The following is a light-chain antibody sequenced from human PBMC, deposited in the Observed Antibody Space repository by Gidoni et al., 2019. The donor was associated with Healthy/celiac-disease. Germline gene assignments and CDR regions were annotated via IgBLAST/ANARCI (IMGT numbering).Light chain of an antibody. CDR1: QRVSSN. Sequence: IVMTQSPATLPVSPGERASLSCRASQRVSSNLAWYQQKPGQAPRLLIYGASTRATGIPARFSGSGSGTEFTLTISSLQSEDFAVYYCQQYNNWFLTFGGGTKVEIK. J-gene: IGKJ4*01. V-gene: IGKV3-15*01. CDR3: QQYNNWFLT. CDR2: GAS.